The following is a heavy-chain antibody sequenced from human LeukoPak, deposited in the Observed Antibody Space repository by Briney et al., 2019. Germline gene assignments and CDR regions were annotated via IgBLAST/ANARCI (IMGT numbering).Heavy chain of an antibody. J-gene: IGHJ4*02. CDR3: ARDYCTNGVCYAV. V-gene: IGHV1-69*05. CDR1: GGTFSSYA. D-gene: IGHD2-8*01. CDR2: IIPIFGTA. Sequence: GASVKVSCKASGGTFSSYAISWVRQAPGQGLEWMGGIIPIFGTANYAQKFQGRVTITTDESTSTAYMELSSLRSEVTAVYYCARDYCTNGVCYAVWGQGTLVTVSS.